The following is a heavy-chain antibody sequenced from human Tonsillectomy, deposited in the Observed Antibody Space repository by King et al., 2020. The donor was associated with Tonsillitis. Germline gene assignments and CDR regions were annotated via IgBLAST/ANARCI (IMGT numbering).Heavy chain of an antibody. CDR2: IDWDDDR. D-gene: IGHD6-13*01. V-gene: IGHV2-70*13. CDR3: ARRSISAAGFDY. CDR1: GFSLSTRGMC. J-gene: IGHJ4*02. Sequence: ITLKESGPALVKPPQTLTLTCTFSGFSLSTRGMCVSWVRQPPGKALEWLARIDWDDDRYYSTSLKTRLTISKDTSKNQVVLTMTNMDPVDTATYYCARRSISAAGFDYWGQGTLVTVSS.